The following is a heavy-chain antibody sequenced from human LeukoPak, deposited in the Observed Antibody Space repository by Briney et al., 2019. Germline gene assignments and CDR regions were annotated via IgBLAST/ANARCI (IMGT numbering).Heavy chain of an antibody. V-gene: IGHV3-30*01. Sequence: GTSLRLSCAASGFTFSGYAMHWVRQAPGKGLEWVAVISYDGTNKYSADSVKGRFTISRDNSKNTLHLQMNSLRAEDTAVYYCARLTGSSGFDYWGQGTLVTVSS. CDR1: GFTFSGYA. D-gene: IGHD3-10*01. CDR3: ARLTGSSGFDY. J-gene: IGHJ4*02. CDR2: ISYDGTNK.